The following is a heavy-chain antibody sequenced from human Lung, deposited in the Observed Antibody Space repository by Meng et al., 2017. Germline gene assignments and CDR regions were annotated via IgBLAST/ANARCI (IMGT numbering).Heavy chain of an antibody. Sequence: QVQRVQSGPEVKKPGASGKLSCKPSGYTFAAYWIHWLRQAPGQGLEWMGRIDPNNDHTQYAQNFQGRVTMTSDTSISTVYMELNGLRSDDTAVYYCARDEDISAAGKLFGDYWGQGTLVTVSS. J-gene: IGHJ4*02. V-gene: IGHV1-2*06. CDR3: ARDEDISAAGKLFGDY. CDR1: GYTFAAYW. CDR2: IDPNNDHT. D-gene: IGHD6-13*01.